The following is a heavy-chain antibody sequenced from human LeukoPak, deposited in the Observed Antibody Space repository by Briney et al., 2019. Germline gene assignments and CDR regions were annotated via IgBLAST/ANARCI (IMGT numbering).Heavy chain of an antibody. D-gene: IGHD3-16*01. CDR3: ARGSLQAMFDY. J-gene: IGHJ4*02. CDR1: SYTFTSYG. CDR2: ISGYNGNT. V-gene: IGHV1-18*01. Sequence: ASVKVSCKASSYTFTSYGISWVRQAPGQGLEWMGWISGYNGNTTYAQKFQGRVTMTTDTSTSTAYMELRSPRSDDTAVYYCARGSLQAMFDYWGQGTLVTVSS.